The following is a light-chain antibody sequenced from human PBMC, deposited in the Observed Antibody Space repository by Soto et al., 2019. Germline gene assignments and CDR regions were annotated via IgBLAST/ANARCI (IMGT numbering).Light chain of an antibody. CDR3: QAWDNSPHVV. J-gene: IGLJ2*01. CDR1: QLGDKY. Sequence: SYELTQPPSVSVSPGQTATITCSGDQLGDKYVCWYQQKPGQAPLLVIYQDRRRPSGIPERFSGSNSGNTATLTISGTQAMDEADYYCQAWDNSPHVVLGGGTKLTVL. V-gene: IGLV3-1*01. CDR2: QDR.